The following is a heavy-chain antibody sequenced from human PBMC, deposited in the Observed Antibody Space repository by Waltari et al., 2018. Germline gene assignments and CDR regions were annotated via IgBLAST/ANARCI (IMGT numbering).Heavy chain of an antibody. V-gene: IGHV4-39*01. CDR3: ARHTAGYSSGWTLDY. CDR2: IYYSGSN. CDR1: GGSISSSSYY. D-gene: IGHD6-19*01. J-gene: IGHJ4*02. Sequence: QLQLQESGPGLVKPSETLSLTCTVSGGSISSSSYYWGWIRQPPGKGLEWIGSIYYSGSNYYNPSLKSRVTISVDTTKNQFALKLSSVTAADTAVYYCARHTAGYSSGWTLDYWCQGTLVTVSS.